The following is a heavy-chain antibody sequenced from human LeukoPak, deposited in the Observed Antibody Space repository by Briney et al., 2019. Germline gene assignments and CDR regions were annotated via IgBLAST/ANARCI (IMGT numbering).Heavy chain of an antibody. V-gene: IGHV1-69*13. D-gene: IGHD6-19*01. CDR3: AKALAVAGGYGMDV. Sequence: ASVKVSCKASGGTFSSYAISWVRQAPGQGLEWMGGIIPIFGTANYAQKFQGGVTITADESTSTAYMELSSLRSEDTAVYYCAKALAVAGGYGMDVWGQGTTVTVSS. J-gene: IGHJ6*02. CDR2: IIPIFGTA. CDR1: GGTFSSYA.